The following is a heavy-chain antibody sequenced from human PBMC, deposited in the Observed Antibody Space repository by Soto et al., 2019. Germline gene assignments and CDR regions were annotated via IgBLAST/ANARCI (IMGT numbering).Heavy chain of an antibody. V-gene: IGHV3-9*01. CDR1: GFTFDDYA. Sequence: EVQLVESGGGLVQPGRSLRLSCAASGFTFDDYAMHWVRQAPGKGLEWVSGLSWSSGSLGYADSVNGRFTISRDNAKNSLYLQMSSLRADDTALYYCAKGLVKRERITMIEVVTPLDYWGQGTLVTVSS. CDR3: AKGLVKRERITMIEVVTPLDY. D-gene: IGHD3-22*01. J-gene: IGHJ4*02. CDR2: LSWSSGSL.